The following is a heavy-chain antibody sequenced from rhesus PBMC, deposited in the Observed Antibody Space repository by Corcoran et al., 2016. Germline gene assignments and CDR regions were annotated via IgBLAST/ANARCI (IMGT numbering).Heavy chain of an antibody. V-gene: IGHV4-165*02. CDR3: ARFTGYYPNFDS. D-gene: IGHD3-3*01. CDR1: VGSLTGSY. Sequence: VQLPESGPGLLKPSETLSLTCAVSVGSLTGSYWTWFRQPPGSGLEWIGYIGGSSGITYYHPSLKRRLTLSTDTSKSQFSLKLSSVTAADTAVYYCARFTGYYPNFDSWGQGVLVTVSS. CDR2: IGGSSGIT. J-gene: IGHJ4*01.